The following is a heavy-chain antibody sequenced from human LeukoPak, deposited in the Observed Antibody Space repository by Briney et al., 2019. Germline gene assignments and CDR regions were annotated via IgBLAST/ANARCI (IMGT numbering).Heavy chain of an antibody. CDR1: DGSISSGGYS. Sequence: SQTLSLTCAVSDGSISSGGYSWSWIRQPPGKGLEWIGYIYHSGSTYYNPSLKSRVTISVDRSKNQFSLKLSSVTAADTAVYYCVREWRRDWLLGWFDPWGQGTLVTVSS. CDR3: VREWRRDWLLGWFDP. V-gene: IGHV4-30-2*01. D-gene: IGHD3-9*01. J-gene: IGHJ5*02. CDR2: IYHSGST.